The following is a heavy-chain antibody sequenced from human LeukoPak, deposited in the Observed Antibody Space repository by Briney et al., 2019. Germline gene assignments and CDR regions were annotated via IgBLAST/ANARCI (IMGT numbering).Heavy chain of an antibody. CDR1: GFTFSSYA. CDR2: ISYDGSNK. D-gene: IGHD2-21*02. Sequence: GALRLSCAASGFTFSSYAMHWVRQAPGKGLEWVAVISYDGSNKYYADSVKGRFTISRDNSKNTLYLQMNSLRAEDTAVYYCAGGSIVVVTYIDYWGQGTLVTVSS. CDR3: AGGSIVVVTYIDY. V-gene: IGHV3-30-3*01. J-gene: IGHJ4*02.